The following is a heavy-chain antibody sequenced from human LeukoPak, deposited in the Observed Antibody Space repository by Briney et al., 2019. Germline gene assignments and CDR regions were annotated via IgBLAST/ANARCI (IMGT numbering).Heavy chain of an antibody. J-gene: IGHJ5*02. Sequence: SETLSLTCTVSGGSISSYYWSWIRQPPGKGLEWIGYIYYSGSTNYNLSLKSRVTISVDTSKNQFSLKLSSVTAADTAVYYCARVAEGYCSGGSCLIWFDPWGQGTLVTVSS. CDR3: ARVAEGYCSGGSCLIWFDP. V-gene: IGHV4-59*01. CDR2: IYYSGST. D-gene: IGHD2-15*01. CDR1: GGSISSYY.